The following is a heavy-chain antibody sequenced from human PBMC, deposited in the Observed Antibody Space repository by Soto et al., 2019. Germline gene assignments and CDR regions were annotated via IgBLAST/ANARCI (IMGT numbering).Heavy chain of an antibody. CDR2: ISSSSSYI. D-gene: IGHD1-26*01. V-gene: IGHV3-21*04. J-gene: IGHJ4*02. Sequence: GGSLRLSCAASGFTFSSYSMNWVCQAPGKGLEWVSSISSSSSYIYYADSVKGRFTISRDNAKNSLYLQMNSLRAEDTAVYYCARIVRSRPNPGLLYFDYWGQGTLVTVSS. CDR3: ARIVRSRPNPGLLYFDY. CDR1: GFTFSSYS.